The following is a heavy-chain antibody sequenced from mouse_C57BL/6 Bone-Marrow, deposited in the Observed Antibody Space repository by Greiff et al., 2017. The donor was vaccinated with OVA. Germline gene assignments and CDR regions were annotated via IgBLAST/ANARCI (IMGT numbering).Heavy chain of an antibody. CDR1: DSEVFPIAY. CDR2: ILPSIGRT. V-gene: IGHV15-2*01. J-gene: IGHJ1*03. CDR3: ARPDGSRYGGDWYFDV. Sequence: QVQLQQSGSELRSPGSSVKLSCKDFDSEVFPIAYMSWVRQKPGHGFEWIGGILPSIGRTIYGEKFEDKATLDADTLSNTAYLELNGLTSEGSAIYYCARPDGSRYGGDWYFDVWGTGTTVTVSS. D-gene: IGHD1-1*01.